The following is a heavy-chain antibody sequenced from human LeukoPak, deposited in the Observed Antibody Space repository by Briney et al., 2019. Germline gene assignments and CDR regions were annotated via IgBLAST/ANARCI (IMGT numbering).Heavy chain of an antibody. V-gene: IGHV4-4*07. CDR1: AGSISAYY. CDR2: LHSSGTT. D-gene: IGHD1-26*01. J-gene: IGHJ4*02. Sequence: SETLSLTCTVSAGSISAYYWSWIRQPAGRRLEWIGRLHSSGTTNYSPSLQSRVTMSLDTSKNLFYLNLRSITAADTAVYFCARGGGPTPTSGFDYWGQGTLVTVSS. CDR3: ARGGGPTPTSGFDY.